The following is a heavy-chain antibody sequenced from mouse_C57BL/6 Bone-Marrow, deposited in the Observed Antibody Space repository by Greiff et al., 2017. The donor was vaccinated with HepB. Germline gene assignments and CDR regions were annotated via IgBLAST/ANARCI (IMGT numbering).Heavy chain of an antibody. V-gene: IGHV14-2*01. CDR3: ARYDYDY. J-gene: IGHJ2*01. Sequence: VQLKQSGAELVKPGASVKLSCTASGFNIKDYYMHWVKQRTEQGLEWIGRIDPEDGETKYAPKFPGKATITADTSSNTAYLQLSSLTSEDTAVYYCARYDYDYWGQGTTLTVSS. CDR2: IDPEDGET. CDR1: GFNIKDYY. D-gene: IGHD2-4*01.